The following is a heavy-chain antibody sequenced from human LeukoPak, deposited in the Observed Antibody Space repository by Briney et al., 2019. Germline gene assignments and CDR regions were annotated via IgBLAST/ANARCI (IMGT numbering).Heavy chain of an antibody. CDR3: ARDRVRIVVVPAAIVY. Sequence: ASVKVSYKASGYTFTGYYMHWVRQAPGQGLEWMGWINPNSGGTNYAQKFQGRVTMTRDTSISTAYMELSRLRSDDTAVYYCARDRVRIVVVPAAIVYWGQGTLVTVSS. V-gene: IGHV1-2*02. CDR1: GYTFTGYY. D-gene: IGHD2-2*01. J-gene: IGHJ4*02. CDR2: INPNSGGT.